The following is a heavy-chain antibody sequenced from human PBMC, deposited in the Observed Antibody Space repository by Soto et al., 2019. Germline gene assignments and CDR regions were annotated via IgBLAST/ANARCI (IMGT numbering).Heavy chain of an antibody. CDR1: GGTFSSYA. Sequence: QVQLVQSGAEVKKPGSSVKVSCKASGGTFSSYAISWVRQAPGQGLEWMGGIIPIFGTANYAQKFQGRVRITADESTSTAYMELSSLRSEDTAVYYCARGAYDYVWGSYRYSVSYWGQGTMVTVSS. D-gene: IGHD3-16*02. CDR2: IIPIFGTA. V-gene: IGHV1-69*01. CDR3: ARGAYDYVWGSYRYSVSY. J-gene: IGHJ4*02.